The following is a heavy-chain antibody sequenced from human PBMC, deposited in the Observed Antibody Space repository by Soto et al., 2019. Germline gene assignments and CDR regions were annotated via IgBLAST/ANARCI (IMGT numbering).Heavy chain of an antibody. Sequence: GGSLRLSCAASGFTFSSYSMNWVRQAPGKGLEWVSSISSSSSYIYYADSVKGRFTISRDNAKNSLYLQMNSLRAEDTAVYYCASLLDDYIPYYYYYMDVWGKGTTVTVSS. D-gene: IGHD4-4*01. CDR1: GFTFSSYS. J-gene: IGHJ6*03. V-gene: IGHV3-21*01. CDR3: ASLLDDYIPYYYYYMDV. CDR2: ISSSSSYI.